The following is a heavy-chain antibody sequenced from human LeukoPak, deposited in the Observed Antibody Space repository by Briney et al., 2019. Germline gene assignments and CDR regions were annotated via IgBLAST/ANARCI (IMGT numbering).Heavy chain of an antibody. V-gene: IGHV4-31*03. CDR3: ARDSPVEARGYYFDY. D-gene: IGHD6-6*01. J-gene: IGHJ4*02. CDR1: GGSIGSGGYY. CDR2: IYYSGST. Sequence: SETLSLTCTVSGGSIGSGGYYWSWIRQHPGKGLEWIGYIYYSGSTYYNPSLKSRVTISVDTSKNQFSLKLSSVTAADTAVYYCARDSPVEARGYYFDYWGQGTLVTVSS.